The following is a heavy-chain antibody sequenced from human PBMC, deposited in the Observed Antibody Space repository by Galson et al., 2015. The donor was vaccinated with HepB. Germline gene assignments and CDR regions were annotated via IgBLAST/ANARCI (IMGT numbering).Heavy chain of an antibody. J-gene: IGHJ3*02. CDR1: GYSFASYW. V-gene: IGHV5-10-1*01. CDR3: AGGDHDAFDI. CDR2: IDPSDSYT. Sequence: QSGAEVKKPGESLRISCKGSGYSFASYWISWVRQMPGKGLEWMGRIDPSDSYTNYSPSFQGHVTISAGKSISTAYLQWSSLKASDTAMYYCAGGDHDAFDIWGQGTMVTVSS. D-gene: IGHD2-21*01.